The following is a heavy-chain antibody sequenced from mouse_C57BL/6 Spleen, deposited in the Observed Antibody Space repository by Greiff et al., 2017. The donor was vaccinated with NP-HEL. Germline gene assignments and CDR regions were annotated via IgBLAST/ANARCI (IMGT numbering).Heavy chain of an antibody. Sequence: QVQLQQPGAELVRPGSSVKLSCKASGYTFTSYWMDWVKQRPGQGLEWIGNIYPSDSETHYNQTLKDPATLTVDKSSSTAYMQLSSLTSEDSAVYYCARGERYDGYYWFAYWGQGTLVTVSA. V-gene: IGHV1-61*01. CDR1: GYTFTSYW. CDR2: IYPSDSET. J-gene: IGHJ3*01. CDR3: ARGERYDGYYWFAY. D-gene: IGHD2-3*01.